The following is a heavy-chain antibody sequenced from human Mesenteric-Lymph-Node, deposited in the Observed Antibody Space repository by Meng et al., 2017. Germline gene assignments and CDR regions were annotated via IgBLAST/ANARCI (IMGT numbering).Heavy chain of an antibody. J-gene: IGHJ6*02. CDR3: ARDRDGYIYGSIVESNYYYGMDV. V-gene: IGHV1-3*01. CDR2: INAGNGNT. D-gene: IGHD5-18*01. Sequence: ASVKVSCKASGYTFTSYAMHWVRQAPGQRLEWMGWINAGNGNTKYSQKFQGRVTITRDTSARTAYMELSSLRSEGTAVYYCARDRDGYIYGSIVESNYYYGMDVWGQGTTVTVSS. CDR1: GYTFTSYA.